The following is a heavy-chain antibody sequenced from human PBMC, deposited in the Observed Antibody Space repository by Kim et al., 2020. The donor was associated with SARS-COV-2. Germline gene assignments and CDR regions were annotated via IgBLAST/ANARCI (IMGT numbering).Heavy chain of an antibody. CDR3: AKDLGSRFDYYYGMDV. CDR2: ISYDGSNK. D-gene: IGHD3-16*01. Sequence: GGSLRLSCAASGFTFSSYGMHWVRQAPGKGLEWVAVISYDGSNKYYADSVKGRFTISRDNSKNTLYLQMNSLRAEDTAVYYCAKDLGSRFDYYYGMDVWPRDHGHRLL. J-gene: IGHJ6*02. V-gene: IGHV3-30*18. CDR1: GFTFSSYG.